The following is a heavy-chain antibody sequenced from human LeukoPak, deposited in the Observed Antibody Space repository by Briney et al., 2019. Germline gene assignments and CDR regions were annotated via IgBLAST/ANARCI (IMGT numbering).Heavy chain of an antibody. V-gene: IGHV5-51*01. J-gene: IGHJ6*04. Sequence: GESLKISCKSSGYSFTSYWIAWVRQMPGKGLEWMGIIYPGDSSTTYSPSFRGQVTISADKSITTAYLQWSSLEALDTAIYYCARHVGPGMPVTTELSSYYYYHGMDVWGKGTTVTVSS. CDR2: IYPGDSST. D-gene: IGHD4-17*01. CDR1: GYSFTSYW. CDR3: ARHVGPGMPVTTELSSYYYYHGMDV.